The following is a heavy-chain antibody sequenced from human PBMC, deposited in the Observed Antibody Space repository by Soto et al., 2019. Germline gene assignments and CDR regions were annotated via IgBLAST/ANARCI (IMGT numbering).Heavy chain of an antibody. J-gene: IGHJ3*02. D-gene: IGHD5-12*01. CDR1: GYTFTSYG. Sequence: ASVKVSCKASGYTFTSYGISWVRQAPGQGLEWMGWISAYNGNTNYAQKLQGRVTMTTDTSTSTAYMELRSLRSDDTAVYYCARVEYSGYDFPDAFDIWGQGTMVTVSS. V-gene: IGHV1-18*01. CDR2: ISAYNGNT. CDR3: ARVEYSGYDFPDAFDI.